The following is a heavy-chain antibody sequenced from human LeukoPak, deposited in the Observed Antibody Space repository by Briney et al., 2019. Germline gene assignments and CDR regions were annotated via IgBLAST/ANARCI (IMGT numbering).Heavy chain of an antibody. V-gene: IGHV3-23*01. J-gene: IGHJ4*02. Sequence: GGTLRLSCAASGFTFSSYDMTWVRQAPGKGLEWVSAISGSGDITYYADSVKGRFTISRDKSKNTLYLRMNSLRAEDTAVYYCAKGVNFDYWGQGTLVTVSS. CDR1: GFTFSSYD. CDR3: AKGVNFDY. CDR2: ISGSGDIT.